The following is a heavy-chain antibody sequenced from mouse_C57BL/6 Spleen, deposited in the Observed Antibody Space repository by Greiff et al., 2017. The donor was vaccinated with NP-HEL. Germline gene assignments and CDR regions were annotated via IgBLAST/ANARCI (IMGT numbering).Heavy chain of an antibody. CDR1: GFTFTAYY. CDR2: IRNKANGYTT. J-gene: IGHJ4*01. V-gene: IGHV7-3*01. Sequence: VMLVESGGGLVQPGGSLSLSCAASGFTFTAYYMSWVRQPPGKALEWLGFIRNKANGYTTEYSASVKGRFTISRDNSQSILYLQMNAMGAEDSATYYCARYVLMDYWGQGTSVTVSS. CDR3: ARYVLMDY.